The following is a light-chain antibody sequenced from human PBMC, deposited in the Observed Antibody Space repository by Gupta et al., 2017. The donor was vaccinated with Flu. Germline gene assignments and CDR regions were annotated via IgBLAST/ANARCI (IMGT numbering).Light chain of an antibody. Sequence: EIVLTQSPGTLSLSPGERVTLSCRASQSVTSSYVAWYQQKPGQAPMLLIQGASSRATGIPDRFSGSGSGTDFTLTISRLEPEDFAVYYCKQYGSSPLTFGGGTKVEIK. CDR1: QSVTSSY. CDR3: KQYGSSPLT. CDR2: GAS. V-gene: IGKV3-20*01. J-gene: IGKJ4*01.